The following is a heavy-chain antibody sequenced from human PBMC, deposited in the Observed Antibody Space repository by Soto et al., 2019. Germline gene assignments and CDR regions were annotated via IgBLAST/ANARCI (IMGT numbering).Heavy chain of an antibody. Sequence: GESLKISCKGSGYSFTNYWISWVRQMPGKGLEWMGRIDPTDSYTNYSPSFQGHVTISADKSISTAYLQWSSLRASDSAIYYCATSGIHLWLNYWGQGTLVTVSS. V-gene: IGHV5-10-1*01. CDR1: GYSFTNYW. J-gene: IGHJ4*02. CDR2: IDPTDSYT. D-gene: IGHD5-18*01. CDR3: ATSGIHLWLNY.